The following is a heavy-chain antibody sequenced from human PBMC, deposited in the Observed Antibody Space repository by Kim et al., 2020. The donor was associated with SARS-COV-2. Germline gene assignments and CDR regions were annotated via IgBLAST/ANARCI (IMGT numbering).Heavy chain of an antibody. CDR3: ARGGGYSGSNDY. Sequence: ASVKVSCKASGYIFTNYGVSWVRQAPGQGLEWMGWISAYNGNTNDAQRFQGRVTMTRDTSTSTAYMELRSLTSDDTAVYYCARGGGYSGSNDYWGQGTLVTVSS. J-gene: IGHJ4*02. CDR2: ISAYNGNT. D-gene: IGHD5-12*01. CDR1: GYIFTNYG. V-gene: IGHV1-18*01.